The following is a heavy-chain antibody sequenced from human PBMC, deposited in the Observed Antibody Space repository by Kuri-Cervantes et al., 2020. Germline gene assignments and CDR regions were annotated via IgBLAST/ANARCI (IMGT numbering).Heavy chain of an antibody. CDR2: IKQDGSEK. D-gene: IGHD6-19*01. CDR3: ARGSRRIPVAGTNY. CDR1: GFTFSSYW. J-gene: IGHJ4*02. Sequence: GESLKFSCAASGFTFSSYWMSWVRQAPGKGLEWVANIKQDGSEKYYVDSVKGRVTVSRDNSKNTLFLQMNSLRTEDTAVYYCARGSRRIPVAGTNYWGQGTLVTVSS. V-gene: IGHV3-7*01.